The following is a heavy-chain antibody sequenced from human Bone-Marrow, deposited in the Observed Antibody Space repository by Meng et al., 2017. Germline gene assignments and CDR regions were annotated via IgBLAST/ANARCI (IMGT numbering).Heavy chain of an antibody. CDR1: GFTFSSYE. D-gene: IGHD2/OR15-2a*01. V-gene: IGHV3-48*03. J-gene: IGHJ4*02. CDR3: ARDRDRQNAARFDY. CDR2: ISSSGTTI. Sequence: GGSLRLSCAASGFTFSSYEMNWVRQAPGKGLEWVSYISSSGTTIYYADSVKGRFTISRDNAKNSLYLQMNSLRAEDTAVYYCARDRDRQNAARFDYWGQGTLVTVSS.